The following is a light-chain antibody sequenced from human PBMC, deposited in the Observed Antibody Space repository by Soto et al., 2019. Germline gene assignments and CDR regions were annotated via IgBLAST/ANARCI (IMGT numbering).Light chain of an antibody. V-gene: IGKV3-15*01. CDR2: GAS. Sequence: EIVLTQSPVTLSVSPGERATLSCRASQSISSNLAWYQQKPGQAPRLLISGASTRATGLPDRISGRGSETEFTLTISSLQSEDFALYYCQQYNDWPLTFGGGTKVEIK. CDR3: QQYNDWPLT. CDR1: QSISSN. J-gene: IGKJ4*01.